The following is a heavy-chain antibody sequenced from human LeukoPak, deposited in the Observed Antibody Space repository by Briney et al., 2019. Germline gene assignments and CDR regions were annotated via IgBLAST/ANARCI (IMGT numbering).Heavy chain of an antibody. CDR1: GYTFTGYY. V-gene: IGHV7-4-1*02. J-gene: IGHJ4*02. Sequence: ASVKVSCKASGYTFTGYYIHWVRQAPGQGLEWMGWINTNTGNPTYAQGFTGRFVFSLDTSVSTAYLQISSLKAEDTAVYYCATGITMIVVYWGQGTLVTVSS. CDR3: ATGITMIVVY. CDR2: INTNTGNP. D-gene: IGHD3-22*01.